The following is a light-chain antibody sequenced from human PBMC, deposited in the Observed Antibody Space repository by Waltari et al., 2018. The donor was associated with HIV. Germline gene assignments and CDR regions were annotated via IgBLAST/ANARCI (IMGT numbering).Light chain of an antibody. Sequence: QSLLTQPPSVSGTPGQRITISCSGSTSNIGTNTVSWYQQLPRTAPKLVIHSTNQRPSGVPDRFSVSKSGTSASLAISGLQSADEADYYCAAWDDNLNGWVFGGRTKLTVL. CDR1: TSNIGTNT. CDR3: AAWDDNLNGWV. CDR2: STN. J-gene: IGLJ3*02. V-gene: IGLV1-44*01.